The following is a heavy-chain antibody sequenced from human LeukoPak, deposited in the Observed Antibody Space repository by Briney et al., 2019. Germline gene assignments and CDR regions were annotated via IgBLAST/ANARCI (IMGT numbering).Heavy chain of an antibody. CDR2: IYYSGST. V-gene: IGHV4-59*12. J-gene: IGHJ4*02. D-gene: IGHD5-18*01. Sequence: SETLSLTCTVSGGSMSSYYWSWIRQPPGMGLEWIGYIYYSGSTNYNPSLKSRVTISVDRSKNQFSLKLSSVTAADTAVYYCASITDTAMVFDYWGQGTLVTVSS. CDR1: GGSMSSYY. CDR3: ASITDTAMVFDY.